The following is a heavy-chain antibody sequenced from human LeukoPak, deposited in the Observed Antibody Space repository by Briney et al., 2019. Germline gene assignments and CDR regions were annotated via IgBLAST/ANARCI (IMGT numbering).Heavy chain of an antibody. CDR2: ISWNSDRK. J-gene: IGHJ6*02. D-gene: IGHD3-10*01. CDR1: GFTFSSYW. V-gene: IGHV3-9*01. Sequence: PGGSLRLSCVASGFTFSSYWMHWVRQDPRKGLEWVSAISWNSDRKDYADSVKGRFTISRDNAKNSLFLQMNSLRTEDTGFYYCTKDIASLATKWFGDYPDYYYGMDVWGQGTTVTVSS. CDR3: TKDIASLATKWFGDYPDYYYGMDV.